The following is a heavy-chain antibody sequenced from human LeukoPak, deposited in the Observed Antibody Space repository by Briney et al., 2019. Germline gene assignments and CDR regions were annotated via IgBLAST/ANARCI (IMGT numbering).Heavy chain of an antibody. V-gene: IGHV3-30*18. CDR1: GFPFSSYA. CDR2: ISYDGNSK. J-gene: IGHJ4*02. CDR3: AKDNGYSGYDFIDY. D-gene: IGHD5-12*01. Sequence: GGSLRLSCAASGFPFSSYAMHWVRQAPGQGLDWVAVISYDGNSKYYTDSVKGRFTISRDNSKNTLYLQMNSLRAEDTAVYYCAKDNGYSGYDFIDYWGQGTRVTVSS.